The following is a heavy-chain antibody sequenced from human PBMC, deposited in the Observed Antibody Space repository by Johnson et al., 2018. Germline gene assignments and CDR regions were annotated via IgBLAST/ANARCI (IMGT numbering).Heavy chain of an antibody. J-gene: IGHJ1*01. CDR2: ISSSSRYI. CDR3: AKDLGCYHKWEHFQD. Sequence: VQLVESGGGLVKPGRSLRLSCAASGFTFSSYSMNWVRQAPGKGLEWVSSISSSSRYIYYADSVKGRFTISRDNAKNSQYLPMNSLRAEETARYYSAKDLGCYHKWEHFQDWGQGTLVTVSS. V-gene: IGHV3-21*04. D-gene: IGHD4/OR15-4a*01. CDR1: GFTFSSYS.